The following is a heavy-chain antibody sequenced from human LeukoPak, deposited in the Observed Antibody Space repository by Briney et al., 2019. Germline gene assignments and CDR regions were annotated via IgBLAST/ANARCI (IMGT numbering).Heavy chain of an antibody. J-gene: IGHJ5*02. V-gene: IGHV1-69*13. D-gene: IGHD5-24*01. CDR2: IIPIFGTA. Sequence: ASVKVSCKASGYTFTSYGISWVRQAPGQGLEWMGGIIPIFGTANYAQKFQGRVTITADESTSTAYMELSSLRSEDTAVYYCARVGEMATNRGTIDPWGQGTLVTVSS. CDR1: GYTFTSYG. CDR3: ARVGEMATNRGTIDP.